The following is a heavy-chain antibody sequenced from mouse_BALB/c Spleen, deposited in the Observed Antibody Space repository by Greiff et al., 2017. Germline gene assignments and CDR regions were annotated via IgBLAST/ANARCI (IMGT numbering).Heavy chain of an antibody. CDR1: GYTFTSYV. CDR2: INPYNDGT. V-gene: IGHV1-14*01. Sequence: VHVKQSGPELVKPGASVKMSCKASGYTFTSYVMHWVKQKPGQGLEWIGYINPYNDGTKYNEKFKGKATLTSDKSSSTAYMELSSLTSEDSAVYYCARSGNSYAMDYWGQGTSVTVSS. CDR3: ARSGNSYAMDY. J-gene: IGHJ4*01. D-gene: IGHD2-1*01.